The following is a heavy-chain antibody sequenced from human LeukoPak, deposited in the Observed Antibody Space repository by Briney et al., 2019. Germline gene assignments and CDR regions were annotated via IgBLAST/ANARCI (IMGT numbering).Heavy chain of an antibody. Sequence: SETLSLTCAVSGGPFSGYYWSWIRQPPGKGLEWIGEINHSGSTNYNPSLKRRVTISVDTSKNQFSLKLNSVTAAHTAVYYCARAPDYGDYGDWGQGTLVTVSS. J-gene: IGHJ4*02. CDR1: GGPFSGYY. CDR2: INHSGST. V-gene: IGHV4-34*01. CDR3: ARAPDYGDYGD. D-gene: IGHD4-17*01.